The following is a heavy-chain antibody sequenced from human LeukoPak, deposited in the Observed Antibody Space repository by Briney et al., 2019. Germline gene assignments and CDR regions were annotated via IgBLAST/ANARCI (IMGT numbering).Heavy chain of an antibody. CDR3: ARSGDPTDPFDP. Sequence: SETLSLTCLVSGEPISSYYWSWIRQAPGRGPEYIGNVYYNGNTNYNPSLKSRVAISVDASKNQFSLKVDSVTTADTAVYYCARSGDPTDPFDPWGQGTLVTVSS. CDR2: VYYNGNT. J-gene: IGHJ5*02. V-gene: IGHV4-59*01. D-gene: IGHD7-27*01. CDR1: GEPISSYY.